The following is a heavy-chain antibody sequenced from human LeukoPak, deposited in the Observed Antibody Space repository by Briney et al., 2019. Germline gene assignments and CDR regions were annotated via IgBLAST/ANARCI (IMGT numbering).Heavy chain of an antibody. CDR1: GFTVSSNY. V-gene: IGHV3-53*01. CDR3: ARDYCPYYFDY. CDR2: IYSGGST. J-gene: IGHJ4*02. Sequence: PGGSLRLSCAASGFTVSSNYMSWVRQAPGKGLEWVSLIYSGGSTYYADSVKGRFTISRDNSKNTLYLQMNSLRAEDTAVYYCARDYCPYYFDYWGQGTLVTVSS. D-gene: IGHD2-15*01.